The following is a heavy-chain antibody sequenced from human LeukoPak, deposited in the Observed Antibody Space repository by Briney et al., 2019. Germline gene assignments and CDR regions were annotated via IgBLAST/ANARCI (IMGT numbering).Heavy chain of an antibody. D-gene: IGHD2-15*01. CDR3: ARSIVVVVAATPDGMDV. V-gene: IGHV1-46*01. J-gene: IGHJ6*02. CDR2: INPSGGST. CDR1: GYTFTSYY. Sequence: ASVKVSCKASGYTFTSYYMHWVRQAPGQGLEWMGIINPSGGSTNYAQKFQGRVTMTRDTSTNTVYMELSSLRSEDTAVYYCARSIVVVVAATPDGMDVWGQGTTVTVSS.